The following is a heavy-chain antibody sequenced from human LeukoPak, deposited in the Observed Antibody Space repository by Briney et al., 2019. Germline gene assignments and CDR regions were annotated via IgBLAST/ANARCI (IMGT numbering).Heavy chain of an antibody. CDR1: GFTFSSYA. D-gene: IGHD3-10*01. Sequence: GGSLRLSCAASGFTFSSYAMSWDRQAPGKGLEWVSGISWNSGSLGYADSVKGRFTISRDNAKNSLYLQMNGLRAEDTALYYCAKDIGSGSYYPFDYWGQGTLVTVSS. J-gene: IGHJ4*02. CDR2: ISWNSGSL. V-gene: IGHV3-9*01. CDR3: AKDIGSGSYYPFDY.